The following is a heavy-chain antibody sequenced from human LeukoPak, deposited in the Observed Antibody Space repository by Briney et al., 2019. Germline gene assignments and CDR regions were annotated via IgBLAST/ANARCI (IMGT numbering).Heavy chain of an antibody. CDR3: ATEVYSYMDV. CDR2: FDPEDGET. V-gene: IGHV1-24*01. CDR1: GDTLTELS. Sequence: ASVKVSCKVSGDTLTELSMHWVRQAPGKGLERMGAFDPEDGETIYAHKFQGRVTMTEDTSTDTAYMELSSLRSEDTAVYYCATEVYSYMDVWGKGTTVTVSS. J-gene: IGHJ6*03.